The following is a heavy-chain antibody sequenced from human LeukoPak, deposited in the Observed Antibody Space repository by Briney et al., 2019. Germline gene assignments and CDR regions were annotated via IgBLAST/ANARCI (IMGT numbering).Heavy chain of an antibody. CDR1: GGSFSGYY. Sequence: PSETLSLTCAVYGGSFSGYYWSWIRQPPGKGLEWIGEINHSGSTNYNPSLKSRVTISVDTSKNQFSLKLSSVTAADTAVYYCATESAHYYGSGSYFMIWGQGTLVTVSS. V-gene: IGHV4-34*01. J-gene: IGHJ4*02. CDR2: INHSGST. CDR3: ATESAHYYGSGSYFMI. D-gene: IGHD3-10*01.